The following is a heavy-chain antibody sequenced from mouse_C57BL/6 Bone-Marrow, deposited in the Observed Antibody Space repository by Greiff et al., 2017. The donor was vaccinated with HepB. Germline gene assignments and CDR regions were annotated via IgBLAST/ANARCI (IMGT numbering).Heavy chain of an antibody. V-gene: IGHV3-6*01. CDR3: GRRGAMDY. J-gene: IGHJ4*01. Sequence: EVQLVESGPGLVKPSQSLSLTCSVTGYSITSGYYWNWIRQFPGNKLEWMGYISYDGSNNYNPSLKNRISITRDTSKNQFFLQLNSVTTEDTATYDCGRRGAMDYWGQGTSVTVSS. CDR2: ISYDGSN. CDR1: GYSITSGYY.